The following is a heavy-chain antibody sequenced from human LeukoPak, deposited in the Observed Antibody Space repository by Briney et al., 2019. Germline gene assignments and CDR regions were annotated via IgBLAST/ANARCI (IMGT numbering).Heavy chain of an antibody. V-gene: IGHV3-30*04. CDR3: ARDPVSTALQINSDF. D-gene: IGHD5-18*01. Sequence: GGSLRLSCAASGFAFSSYAMHWVRQAPGKGLEWVTRISNDGRNRYYTDSVKGRFTISRDNSKNTLYLQMNSLRVEDTALYYCARDPVSTALQINSDFWGQGTLVTVSS. J-gene: IGHJ4*02. CDR1: GFAFSSYA. CDR2: ISNDGRNR.